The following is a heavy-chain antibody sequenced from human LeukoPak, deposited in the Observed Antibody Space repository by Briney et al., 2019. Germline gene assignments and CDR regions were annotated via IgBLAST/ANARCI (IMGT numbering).Heavy chain of an antibody. D-gene: IGHD3-22*01. CDR1: GASINGYY. J-gene: IGHJ2*01. V-gene: IGHV4-39*01. CDR2: IYFSGNT. CDR3: ARLRDYDRYFDL. Sequence: SEPLSLTCSVSGASINGYYWVWIRQPPGKGLEWIGTIYFSGNTYYSPSRTSRVTISVDTSKNQFSLNLSSVTAADTAVYYCARLRDYDRYFDLWGRGTLVTVSS.